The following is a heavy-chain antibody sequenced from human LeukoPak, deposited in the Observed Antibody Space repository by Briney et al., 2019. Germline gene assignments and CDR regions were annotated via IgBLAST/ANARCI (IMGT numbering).Heavy chain of an antibody. CDR1: GGTFSNYA. J-gene: IGHJ6*02. CDR3: ARQSPLDYYYGMDV. V-gene: IGHV1-69*01. Sequence: SVKVSCKASGGTFSNYAISWVRQAPGQGLEWMGGIIPIFGTANYAQKFQGRVTITADESTSTAYMELSSLRSEDTAVYYCARQSPLDYYYGMDVWGQGTTVTVSS. CDR2: IIPIFGTA.